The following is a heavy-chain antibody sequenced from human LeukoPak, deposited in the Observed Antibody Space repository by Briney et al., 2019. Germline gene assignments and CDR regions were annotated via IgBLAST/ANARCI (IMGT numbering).Heavy chain of an antibody. J-gene: IGHJ3*02. CDR2: ISSSSSYI. Sequence: GGSLRLSCTASGVTFSTYSMNCVRQAPGKGLEGGSSISSSSSYIYYADSVKGRFTSCRDNATNSLYLQTNSPTAADTAVSYCARAGADDAFDIWGDGTTVTVSS. CDR3: ARAGADDAFDI. V-gene: IGHV3-21*01. CDR1: GVTFSTYS.